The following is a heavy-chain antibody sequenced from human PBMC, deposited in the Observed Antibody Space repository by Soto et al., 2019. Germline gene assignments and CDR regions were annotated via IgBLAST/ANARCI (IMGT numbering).Heavy chain of an antibody. V-gene: IGHV1-46*03. CDR3: ARDHDHGGYYYAFSY. CDR2: INPSGGST. Sequence: ASVKVSCKASGYTFTSYYVHWVRQAPGQGLEWMGIINPSGGSTSYAQKFQGRVTMTRDTSTSTVYMELSSLRSEDTAVYYCARDHDHGGYYYAFSYRGQRTLVTVSS. J-gene: IGHJ4*02. D-gene: IGHD3-22*01. CDR1: GYTFTSYY.